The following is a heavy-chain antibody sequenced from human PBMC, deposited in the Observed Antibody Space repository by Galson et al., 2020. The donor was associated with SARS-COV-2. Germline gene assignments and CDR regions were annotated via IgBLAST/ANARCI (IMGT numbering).Heavy chain of an antibody. CDR3: ATGTYYYDTSGYSSYFDY. V-gene: IGHV3-30*04. CDR2: ISYDGNNK. CDR1: GFTFSSYA. D-gene: IGHD3-22*01. Sequence: GESLKISCAASGFTFSSYAMHWVRQAPGKGLEWVALISYDGNNKYYADSVKGRFTISRDNSENTVSLQMDSLRPEDTAVYYCATGTYYYDTSGYSSYFDYWGQGTLVTVSS. J-gene: IGHJ4*02.